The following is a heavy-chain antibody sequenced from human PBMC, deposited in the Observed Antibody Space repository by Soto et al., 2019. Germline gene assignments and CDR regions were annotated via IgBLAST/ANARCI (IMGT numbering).Heavy chain of an antibody. CDR2: INAGNGNT. V-gene: IGHV1-3*01. CDR1: GYTFTSYT. CDR3: ARNLAVVVDGIRALGY. D-gene: IGHD2-15*01. Sequence: ASVKVSCKASGYTFTSYTIHWVRQAPGQGLEWMGWINAGNGNTQSSQKFEDRVTISRDTSASTVYMELTSLRSEDTAVYYCARNLAVVVDGIRALGYWGQGTLVTVS. J-gene: IGHJ4*02.